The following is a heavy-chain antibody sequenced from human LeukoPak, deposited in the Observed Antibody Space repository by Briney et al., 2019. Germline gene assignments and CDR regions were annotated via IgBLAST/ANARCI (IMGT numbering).Heavy chain of an antibody. J-gene: IGHJ4*02. CDR2: INPNSGGT. Sequence: ASVKVSCKASGHTFTGYYMHWVRQAPGQGLEWMGWINPNSGGTNYAQKFQGRVTMTRDTSINTAYMELSRLRSDDTAVYYCARDCRGFCDYEYWGQGTLVTVSS. CDR3: ARDCRGFCDYEY. D-gene: IGHD4-17*01. CDR1: GHTFTGYY. V-gene: IGHV1-2*02.